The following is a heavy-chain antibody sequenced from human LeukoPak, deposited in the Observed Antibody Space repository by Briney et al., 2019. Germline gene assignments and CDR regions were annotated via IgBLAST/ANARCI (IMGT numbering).Heavy chain of an antibody. Sequence: GASMTVSCKASGYTFTGYYLHWVRQAPGQGLEWMGWINSNNGATTYAQKFQGRVTVTRDTSISTAYMELSSLKSDDTAVYYCARGGSPTLGYWGQGTLVTVSS. CDR3: ARGGSPTLGY. CDR1: GYTFTGYY. J-gene: IGHJ4*02. CDR2: INSNNGAT. D-gene: IGHD1-26*01. V-gene: IGHV1-2*02.